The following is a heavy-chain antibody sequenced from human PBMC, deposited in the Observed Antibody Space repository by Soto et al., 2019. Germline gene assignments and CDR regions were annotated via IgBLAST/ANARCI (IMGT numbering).Heavy chain of an antibody. J-gene: IGHJ6*02. CDR1: GGSISSGGYY. V-gene: IGHV4-31*03. Sequence: SETLSLTCTVSGGSISSGGYYWSWIRQHPGKGLEWIGYIYYSGSTYYNPSLKSRVTISVDTSKNQFSLKLSSVTAADTAVYYCARDQSMIVVSGGMDVWGQGTTVTVSS. D-gene: IGHD3-22*01. CDR3: ARDQSMIVVSGGMDV. CDR2: IYYSGST.